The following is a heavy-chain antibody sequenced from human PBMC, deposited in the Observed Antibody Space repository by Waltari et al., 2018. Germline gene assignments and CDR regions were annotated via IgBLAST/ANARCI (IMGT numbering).Heavy chain of an antibody. V-gene: IGHV1-18*01. J-gene: IGHJ6*02. CDR2: ISAYNGNT. CDR1: GYTFTSYG. D-gene: IGHD1-26*01. CDR3: ARWGYSGSYLDYYYYGMDV. Sequence: VQLVQSGAEVKKPGASVKVSCNASGYTFTSYGISWVRQAPVQGLEWMGWISAYNGNTNNTQKLQGRGTMTTDTSTSTAYMEMRSLGSDDTDVYYCARWGYSGSYLDYYYYGMDVWGQGTTVTVSS.